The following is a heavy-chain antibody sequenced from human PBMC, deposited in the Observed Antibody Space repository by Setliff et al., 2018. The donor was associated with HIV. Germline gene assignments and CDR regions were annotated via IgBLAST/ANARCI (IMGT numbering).Heavy chain of an antibody. CDR1: GGSISRGGRY. CDR3: ASALVGGASPFDY. CDR2: VYYNGES. D-gene: IGHD3-3*01. Sequence: SETLSLTCTVSGGSISRGGRYWGWVRQHPGRGLEWVGYVYYNGESFYNPSLRGRITILQDKSKNQFSLEVRSVTAADTAIYYCASALVGGASPFDYWGQGTLVTVSS. V-gene: IGHV4-31*03. J-gene: IGHJ4*01.